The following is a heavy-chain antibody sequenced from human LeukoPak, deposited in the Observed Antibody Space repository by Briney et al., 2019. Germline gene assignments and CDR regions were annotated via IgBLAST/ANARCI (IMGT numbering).Heavy chain of an antibody. J-gene: IGHJ6*03. D-gene: IGHD5-24*01. V-gene: IGHV4-34*01. CDR1: GGSFSGYY. CDR2: INHTGTT. Sequence: SETLSLSCVVSGGSFSGYYWSWVRQLPEKGLEWIGEINHTGTTNYNPSLKSRMTMSVDTSMNQFSLKVYSVTAADTAVYYCARCMASPTHYYYYMDVWGKGAAVTVSS. CDR3: ARCMASPTHYYYYMDV.